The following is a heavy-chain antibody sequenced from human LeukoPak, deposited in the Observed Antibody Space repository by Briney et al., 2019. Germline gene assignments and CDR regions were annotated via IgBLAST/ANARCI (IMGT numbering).Heavy chain of an antibody. CDR2: ISSRSSYI. J-gene: IGHJ3*02. CDR3: TRDRDDDSSGSIDDAFDI. V-gene: IGHV3-21*01. D-gene: IGHD3-22*01. CDR1: GFTFSSYS. Sequence: PGGSLRLSCAASGFTFSSYSMNWVRQAPGKGLEWVSSISSRSSYIYNAESVKGRFTISRDNAKNSLYLQMNSLRAEDTAVYYCTRDRDDDSSGSIDDAFDIWGQGRMLTVSS.